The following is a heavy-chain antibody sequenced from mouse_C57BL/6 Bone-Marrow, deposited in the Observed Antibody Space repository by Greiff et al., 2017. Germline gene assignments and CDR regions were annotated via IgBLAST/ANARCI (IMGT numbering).Heavy chain of an antibody. CDR1: GFNIKDDY. J-gene: IGHJ3*01. Sequence: VQLQQSGAELVRPGASVKLSCTASGFNIKDDYMHWVKQRPEQGLEWIGWIDPENGDTEYASKFQGKATITADTSSNTAYLQLSSLTSEDTAVYYCTTYYGNSAGFAYWGQGTLVTVSA. V-gene: IGHV14-4*01. CDR2: IDPENGDT. CDR3: TTYYGNSAGFAY. D-gene: IGHD2-1*01.